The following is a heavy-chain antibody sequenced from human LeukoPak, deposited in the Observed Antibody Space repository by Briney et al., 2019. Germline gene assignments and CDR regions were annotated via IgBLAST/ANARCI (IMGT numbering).Heavy chain of an antibody. V-gene: IGHV3-48*02. D-gene: IGHD2-2*01. J-gene: IGHJ4*02. CDR3: ARPSRSTGPAY. CDR2: ISSTSNTI. Sequence: PGGSLSLSCAASGFIFSSYEMNWVRQAPGKGLEWVSWISSTSNTIYYADSVKGRFTISRDNAKNSLDLQMNSLRDEDTAVYYCARPSRSTGPAYWGQGTLVTVSS. CDR1: GFIFSSYE.